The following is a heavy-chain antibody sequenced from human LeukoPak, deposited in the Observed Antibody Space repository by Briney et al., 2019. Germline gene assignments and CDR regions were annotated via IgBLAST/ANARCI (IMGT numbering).Heavy chain of an antibody. CDR3: ARDNNEVYALLHRVGPTPIDYYYGMDV. CDR2: IIPIFGTA. V-gene: IGHV1-69*13. CDR1: GGTFSSYA. D-gene: IGHD3-22*01. J-gene: IGHJ6*02. Sequence: SVKVSCKASGGTFSSYAISWVRQAPGQGLEWMGGIIPIFGTANYAQKFQGRVTITADESTSTAYMELSSLRSEDTAVYYCARDNNEVYALLHRVGPTPIDYYYGMDVWGQGTTVTVSS.